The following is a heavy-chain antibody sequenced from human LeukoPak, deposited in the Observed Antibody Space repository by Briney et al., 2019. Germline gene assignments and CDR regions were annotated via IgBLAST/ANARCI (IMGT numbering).Heavy chain of an antibody. D-gene: IGHD3-16*01. Sequence: SETLSLTCTVSGGSISSSSYYWGWIRQPPGKGLEWIGSIYYSGSTYYNPSLKSRVTISVDTSKNQFSLKLSSVTAADTPGYYCARPRRGPIDYWGQGTLVTVSS. J-gene: IGHJ4*02. V-gene: IGHV4-39*01. CDR3: ARPRRGPIDY. CDR2: IYYSGST. CDR1: GGSISSSSYY.